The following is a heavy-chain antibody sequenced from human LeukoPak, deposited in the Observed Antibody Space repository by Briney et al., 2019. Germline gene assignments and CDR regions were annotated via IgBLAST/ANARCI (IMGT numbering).Heavy chain of an antibody. D-gene: IGHD1-26*01. CDR2: ISSSSSYI. Sequence: PGGSLRLSCAASGFTFSNHWMHWVRQAPGKGLEWVSSISSSSSYIYYADSVKGRFTISRDNAKNSLYLQMNSLRAEDTAVYYCARALLGAFDIWGQGTMVTVSS. V-gene: IGHV3-21*01. CDR3: ARALLGAFDI. J-gene: IGHJ3*02. CDR1: GFTFSNHW.